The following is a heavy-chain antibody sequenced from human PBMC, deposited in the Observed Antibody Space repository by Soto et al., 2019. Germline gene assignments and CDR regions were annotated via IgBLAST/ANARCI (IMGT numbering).Heavy chain of an antibody. CDR1: GFIFTTYA. J-gene: IGHJ3*02. CDR2: ISSSGEST. CDR3: AHPRGYGVFDAVDI. V-gene: IGHV3-23*01. Sequence: PGGSLRLSCATCGFIFTTYAMNWVRQTPGKGLEWVSAISSSGESTFYAESVRGRFTISRDNSLNTLYLHMRSLRPEDTAVYYCAHPRGYGVFDAVDIWGQGTMVTVSS. D-gene: IGHD4-17*01.